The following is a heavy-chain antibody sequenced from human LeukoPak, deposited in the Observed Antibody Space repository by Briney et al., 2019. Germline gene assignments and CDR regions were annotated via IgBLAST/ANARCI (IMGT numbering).Heavy chain of an antibody. CDR2: ISAYDCNT. Sequence: EASVKVSCKASGYTFTSYGISWVRQAPGQGLEWMGWISAYDCNTNYAQKLQGRVTMTTDTSTSTAYMELRSLRSDDTAVYYCARDSLSSNWFDPWGQGTLVTVSS. J-gene: IGHJ5*02. CDR1: GYTFTSYG. CDR3: ARDSLSSNWFDP. D-gene: IGHD3-3*02. V-gene: IGHV1-18*01.